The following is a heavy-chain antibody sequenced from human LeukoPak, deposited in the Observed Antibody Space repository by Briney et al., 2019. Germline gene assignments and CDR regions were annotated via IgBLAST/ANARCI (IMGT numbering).Heavy chain of an antibody. V-gene: IGHV1-2*02. CDR1: GYTFSGYY. CDR2: INPKSGST. Sequence: ASVKVSCKASGYTFSGYYMHWVRQAPGQGLEWMGWINPKSGSTNYAQKFQGRVTMTRDTSISTAYMELSRLRFDDTAVYYCASGSYFDSSGRGFDYWGQGTLVTVSS. CDR3: ASGSYFDSSGRGFDY. J-gene: IGHJ4*02. D-gene: IGHD3-22*01.